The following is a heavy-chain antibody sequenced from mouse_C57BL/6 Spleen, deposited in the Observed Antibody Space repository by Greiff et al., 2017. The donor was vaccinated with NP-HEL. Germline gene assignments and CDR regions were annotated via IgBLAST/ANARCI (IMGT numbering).Heavy chain of an antibody. D-gene: IGHD3-1*01. CDR1: GFTFSSYA. CDR2: ISDGGSYT. Sequence: DVHLVESGGGLVKPGGSLKLSCAASGFTFSSYAMSWVRQTPEKRLEWVATISDGGSYTYYPDNVKGRFTISRDNAKNNLYLQMSHLKSEDTAMYYCARETGSYYFDYWGQGTTLTVSS. CDR3: ARETGSYYFDY. J-gene: IGHJ2*01. V-gene: IGHV5-4*01.